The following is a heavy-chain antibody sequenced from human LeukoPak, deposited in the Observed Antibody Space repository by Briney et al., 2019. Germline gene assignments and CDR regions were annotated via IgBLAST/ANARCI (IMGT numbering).Heavy chain of an antibody. CDR1: GFTFSSYG. J-gene: IGHJ4*02. D-gene: IGHD6-19*01. CDR2: ISSSSDIA. V-gene: IGHV3-48*04. CDR3: AGEGSGWLPNY. Sequence: PGGSLRLSCAVSGFTFSSYGMNWVRQAPGKGLEWVSHISSSSDIAYYADSVKGRFTISRDNAKNSLHLQMDSLRAEDTAVYYCAGEGSGWLPNYWGRGTLVTVSS.